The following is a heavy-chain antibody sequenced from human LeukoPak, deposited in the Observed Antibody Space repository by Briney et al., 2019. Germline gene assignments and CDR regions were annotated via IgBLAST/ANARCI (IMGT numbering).Heavy chain of an antibody. D-gene: IGHD3-22*01. V-gene: IGHV3-30-3*01. J-gene: IGHJ4*02. CDR3: AREPPDDSSGYYYFDY. Sequence: PGGSLRLSCAASGFTFSSYAMHWVRQAPGKGLEWVAVISYDGSNKYYADSVKGRFTISRDNSKNTLYLQMNSLRAEDTAVYYCAREPPDDSSGYYYFDYWGQGTLVTVSS. CDR1: GFTFSSYA. CDR2: ISYDGSNK.